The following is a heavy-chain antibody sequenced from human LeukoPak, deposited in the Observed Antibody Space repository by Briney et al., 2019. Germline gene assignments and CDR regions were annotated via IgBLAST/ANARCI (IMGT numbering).Heavy chain of an antibody. CDR2: IYYSGST. J-gene: IGHJ3*02. Sequence: SETLSLTCTVSGGSISSYYWSWIRQPPGKGLEWIGYIYYSGSTNYNPSLKSRVTISVDTSKNQFSLKLSSVTAADTAVYYCARRTYYDILTGQSGAFDIWGQGTMVTVSS. CDR3: ARRTYYDILTGQSGAFDI. D-gene: IGHD3-9*01. V-gene: IGHV4-59*12. CDR1: GGSISSYY.